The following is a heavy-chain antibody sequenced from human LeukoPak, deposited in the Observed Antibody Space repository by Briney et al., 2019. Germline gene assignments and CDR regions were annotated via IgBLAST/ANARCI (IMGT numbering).Heavy chain of an antibody. J-gene: IGHJ4*02. CDR1: GFTFSSYA. CDR3: AKDRIAYCGGDCYRFDY. D-gene: IGHD2-21*02. CDR2: ISGSGGST. Sequence: AGGSLRLSCAASGFTFSSYAMSWVRQAPGKGLEWVSAISGSGGSTYYADSVKGRFTISRDNSKNTLYLQMNSLRAEDTAVYYCAKDRIAYCGGDCYRFDYWGQGTLVTVSS. V-gene: IGHV3-23*01.